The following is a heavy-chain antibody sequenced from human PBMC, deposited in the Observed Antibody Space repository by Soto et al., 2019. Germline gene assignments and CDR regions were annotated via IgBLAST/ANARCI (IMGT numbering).Heavy chain of an antibody. CDR2: IITISGTA. D-gene: IGHD4-4*01. CDR1: GGRFFIYV. V-gene: IGHV1-69*13. CDR3: ARVVIATVTTERHRGGSTPSYYDYSGMDG. J-gene: IGHJ6*02. Sequence: VKVARTPCGGRFFIYVITLLLQATVQVLECMGRIITISGTANYAQKLQGRVTITADESTSTAYMELSSLRSEDTAVYYCARVVIATVTTERHRGGSTPSYYDYSGMDGWGQGTTLTVSS.